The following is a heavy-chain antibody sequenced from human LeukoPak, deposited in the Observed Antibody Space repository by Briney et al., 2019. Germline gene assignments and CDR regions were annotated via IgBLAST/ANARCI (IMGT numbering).Heavy chain of an antibody. CDR2: IYHSGST. CDR1: GGSISSGGYY. J-gene: IGHJ5*02. Sequence: SETLSLTCTVSGGSISSGGYYWSWIRQPPGKGLEWIGYIYHSGSTYYNPSLKSRVTISVDRSKNQFSLKLSSVTAADTAVYYCARTICSGGSCYFNWFDPWAREPWSPSPQ. D-gene: IGHD2-15*01. CDR3: ARTICSGGSCYFNWFDP. V-gene: IGHV4-30-2*01.